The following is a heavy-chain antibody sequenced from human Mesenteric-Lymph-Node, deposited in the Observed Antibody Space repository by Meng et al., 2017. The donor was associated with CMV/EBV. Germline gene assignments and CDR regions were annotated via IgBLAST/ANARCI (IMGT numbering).Heavy chain of an antibody. V-gene: IGHV4-34*01. CDR2: INHSGNT. Sequence: SETLSLTCAFYGGSFSGYYWSWIRQPPGKGLEWTGEINHSGNTNYNPSLKSRVTISVDTSTKQFSLKLTSVTAADTAVYYCARVAALRRWFDPWGQGTLVTVSS. CDR3: ARVAALRRWFDP. CDR1: GGSFSGYY. J-gene: IGHJ5*02. D-gene: IGHD6-6*01.